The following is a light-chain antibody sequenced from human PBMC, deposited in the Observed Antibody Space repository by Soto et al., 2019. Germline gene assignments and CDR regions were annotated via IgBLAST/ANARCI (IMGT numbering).Light chain of an antibody. Sequence: EIVLTQSPGTLSLSPGERATLSCRASQSVSSSYLAWYQQKPGQAPRLLIYGASSRATGIPDRFSGSGSGTDFTLTISRLEPEDFAVYYCQQYGSSVFTFGRGTNVDIK. CDR2: GAS. V-gene: IGKV3-20*01. CDR1: QSVSSSY. CDR3: QQYGSSVFT. J-gene: IGKJ3*01.